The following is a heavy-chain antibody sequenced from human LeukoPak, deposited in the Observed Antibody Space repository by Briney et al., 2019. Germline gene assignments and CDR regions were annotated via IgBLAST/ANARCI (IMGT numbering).Heavy chain of an antibody. J-gene: IGHJ1*01. CDR1: GFTFSTYW. CDR3: ATLDSTKSVL. D-gene: IGHD2-2*01. CDR2: VKQDGTEK. Sequence: GGSLRLSCVASGFTFSTYWMSWVRQAPGKGLEWVACVKQDGTEKNYVVSVWGRFTVSVDNGKNSLYLQMNSLRAEDTAKYYCATLDSTKSVLWGRGTAVIVSS. V-gene: IGHV3-7*01.